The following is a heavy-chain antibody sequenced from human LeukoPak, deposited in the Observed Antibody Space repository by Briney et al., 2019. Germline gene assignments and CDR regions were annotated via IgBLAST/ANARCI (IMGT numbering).Heavy chain of an antibody. CDR1: GFTFSTHW. J-gene: IGHJ4*02. CDR2: INHDGSDK. Sequence: PGGSLRLSCAASGFTFSTHWMSWVRQAPGRGLEWVANINHDGSDKYYVDSVKGRFTISRDNAKNSLYLQMNSLRAEDTAVYYCARDMFSGSYSGVIYWGQGILVTVSS. V-gene: IGHV3-7*04. D-gene: IGHD1-26*01. CDR3: ARDMFSGSYSGVIY.